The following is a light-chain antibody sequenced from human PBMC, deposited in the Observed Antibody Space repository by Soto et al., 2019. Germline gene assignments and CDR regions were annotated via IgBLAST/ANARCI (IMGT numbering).Light chain of an antibody. CDR2: GAS. CDR1: QSVSSSY. CDR3: QQYASSPVYT. V-gene: IGKV3-20*01. Sequence: EIVLTQSPGTLSLSPGERATLSCRPSQSVSSSYLAWYQQKPGQAPRLLIYGASSRATGIPDRFSGSGSGTDFTLTISRLEPEDFAVYYCQQYASSPVYTFGQGTKLEIK. J-gene: IGKJ2*01.